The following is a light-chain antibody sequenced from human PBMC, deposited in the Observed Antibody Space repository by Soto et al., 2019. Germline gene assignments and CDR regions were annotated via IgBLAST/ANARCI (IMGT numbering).Light chain of an antibody. CDR1: QSVSSSY. J-gene: IGKJ3*01. CDR2: GAS. Sequence: EIVLTQSPGTLSLSPGERATLSCRASQSVSSSYLAWYQQKPGQAPRLLIYGASSRATGIPDRFSGSGSGTDFTLTITRLDPEGFAVYYCHQHGSSPFTFGPGTKVDIK. V-gene: IGKV3-20*01. CDR3: HQHGSSPFT.